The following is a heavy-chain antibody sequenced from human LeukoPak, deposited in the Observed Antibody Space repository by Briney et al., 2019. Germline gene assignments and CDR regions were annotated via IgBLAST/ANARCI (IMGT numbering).Heavy chain of an antibody. D-gene: IGHD3-22*01. Sequence: PSETLSLTCTVSGGSIGTSHYYWGWLRQPPGKGLEWIGSIYFSGSTNYNPSLKSRVTISVDTSKNQFSLRLSSVTASDTAVYYCARSSEGRYYYDISGFSYYYYYMDVWGKGTTVTISS. CDR1: GGSIGTSHYY. CDR3: ARSSEGRYYYDISGFSYYYYYMDV. CDR2: IYFSGST. V-gene: IGHV4-39*01. J-gene: IGHJ6*03.